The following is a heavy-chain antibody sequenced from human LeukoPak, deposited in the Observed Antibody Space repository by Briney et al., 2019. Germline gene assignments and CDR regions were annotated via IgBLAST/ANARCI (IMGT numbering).Heavy chain of an antibody. D-gene: IGHD6-13*01. CDR2: IWYDGSNK. V-gene: IGHV3-33*06. CDR1: GFTFRSHG. J-gene: IGHJ4*02. CDR3: AKTRPLDSSSWSHGDY. Sequence: GTSLRLSCAASGFTFRSHGMHWVRQAPGKGLEWVAFIWYDGSNKYYTDSVKGRFTISRDNSKNTLYLQMNSLRAEDTAVYYCAKTRPLDSSSWSHGDYWGQGTLVTVSS.